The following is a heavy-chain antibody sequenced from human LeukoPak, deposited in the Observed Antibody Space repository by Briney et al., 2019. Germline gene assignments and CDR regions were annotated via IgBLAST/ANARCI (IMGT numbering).Heavy chain of an antibody. V-gene: IGHV3-30-3*01. J-gene: IGHJ4*02. CDR3: ARGHSSSWLRGDY. CDR2: ISYDGSNI. Sequence: GGSLRLSCAASGFAFSSYSMHWVRQAPGKGLEWVALISYDGSNIYYADSVKGRFTISRDNSKNTLYLQMSSLRTEDTAVYYCARGHSSSWLRGDYWGQGTLVTVSS. D-gene: IGHD6-13*01. CDR1: GFAFSSYS.